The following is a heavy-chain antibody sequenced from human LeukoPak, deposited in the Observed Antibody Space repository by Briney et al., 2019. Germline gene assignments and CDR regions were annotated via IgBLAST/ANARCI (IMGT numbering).Heavy chain of an antibody. CDR3: AKDFGQQLILGWFDP. D-gene: IGHD4-11*01. CDR2: IKQDGSEK. V-gene: IGHV3-7*05. Sequence: GGSLRLSCAASGFTFSRFWMSWVRQAPGKGLEWVANIKQDGSEKYDVDSVKGRFTISRDNAKTSLYLQMNSLRAEDTAVYYCAKDFGQQLILGWFDPWGQGTLVTVSS. CDR1: GFTFSRFW. J-gene: IGHJ5*02.